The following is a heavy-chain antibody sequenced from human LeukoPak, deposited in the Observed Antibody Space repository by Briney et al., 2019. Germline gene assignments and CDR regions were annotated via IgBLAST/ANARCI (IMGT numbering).Heavy chain of an antibody. CDR2: ISDSGGNT. CDR1: GFTFSNFH. Sequence: GGSLRHSCAASGFTFSNFHMTWVRQSPGKGLEWVSAISDSGGNTWYADSVKGRFTISRDNSKNTVYLQMNSLRAEDTAVYYCAKELRSISATTGFDYWGQGTLVTVSS. CDR3: AKELRSISATTGFDY. V-gene: IGHV3-23*01. D-gene: IGHD1-20*01. J-gene: IGHJ4*02.